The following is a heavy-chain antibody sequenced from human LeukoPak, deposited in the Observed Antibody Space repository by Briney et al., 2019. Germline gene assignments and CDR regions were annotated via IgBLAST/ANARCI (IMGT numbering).Heavy chain of an antibody. Sequence: VASVKVSCKASGYTFTSYAMHWVRQAPGQRLEWMGWINAGNGNTKYSQKFQGRVTITRDTSASTAYMELSSLRSEDTAVYYCARGGIAVAAVSYWGQGTLVTVSS. CDR3: ARGGIAVAAVSY. CDR2: INAGNGNT. D-gene: IGHD6-19*01. J-gene: IGHJ4*02. V-gene: IGHV1-3*01. CDR1: GYTFTSYA.